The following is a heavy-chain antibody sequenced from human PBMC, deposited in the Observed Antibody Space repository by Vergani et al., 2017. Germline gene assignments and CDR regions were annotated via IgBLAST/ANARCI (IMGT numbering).Heavy chain of an antibody. CDR1: GFTFSSYW. CDR2: IQQYGSEK. V-gene: IGHV3-7*01. D-gene: IGHD3-3*01. J-gene: IGHJ5*02. Sequence: EVQLVESGGGMVQPGGSLRLSCAASGFTFSSYWMSWVRQAPGKGLEWVANIQQYGSEKYYVDSVKGRFTVSRDNAKNSLYLQMNSLRAEDTAVYYCARDLVFGVIGWFDPWGQGTLVTVSS. CDR3: ARDLVFGVIGWFDP.